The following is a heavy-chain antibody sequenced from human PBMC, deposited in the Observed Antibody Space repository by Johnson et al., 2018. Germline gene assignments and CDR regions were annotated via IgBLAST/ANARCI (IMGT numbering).Heavy chain of an antibody. D-gene: IGHD6-6*01. V-gene: IGHV3-9*01. J-gene: IGHJ4*02. Sequence: VQLVESGGGLVQPGRSLRLSCAASGFTFDDYAMHWVRQAPGKGLEWVSGISWNSGSIEYADSVKGRFTISRDNAKNSLYLQMNSLRTEDTALYYCAKDIAARPPYYCDYWGQGTLVTVS. CDR1: GFTFDDYA. CDR3: AKDIAARPPYYCDY. CDR2: ISWNSGSI.